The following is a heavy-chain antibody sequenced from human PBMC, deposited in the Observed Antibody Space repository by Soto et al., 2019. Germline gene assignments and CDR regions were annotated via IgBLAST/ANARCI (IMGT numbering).Heavy chain of an antibody. CDR2: IYPGDSDT. Sequence: GQSLKISCKGSGHSFSSYWIGWVRQIPGKGLEWMGIIYPGDSDTRYSPSFQGQVTISADKSISTAYLQWSSLKASDTAMYYCERLTPRNWFDTWGKGTLVTVYS. CDR1: GHSFSSYW. V-gene: IGHV5-51*01. CDR3: ERLTPRNWFDT. J-gene: IGHJ5*02.